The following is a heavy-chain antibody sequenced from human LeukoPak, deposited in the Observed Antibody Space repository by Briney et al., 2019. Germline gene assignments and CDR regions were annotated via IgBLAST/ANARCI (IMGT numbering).Heavy chain of an antibody. CDR2: ISYDGSNK. Sequence: GGSLRLSCAAFGFTFSSYAMHWVRQAPGKGLEWVAVISYDGSNKYYADSVKGRFTISRDNSKNTLYLQMNSLRAEDTAVYYCAREGGMVRGVMYYYYYGMDVWGQGTTVTVSS. J-gene: IGHJ6*02. D-gene: IGHD3-10*01. CDR1: GFTFSSYA. V-gene: IGHV3-30-3*01. CDR3: AREGGMVRGVMYYYYYGMDV.